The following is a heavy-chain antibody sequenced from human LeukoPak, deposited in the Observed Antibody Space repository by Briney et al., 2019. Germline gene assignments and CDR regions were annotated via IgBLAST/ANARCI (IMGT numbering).Heavy chain of an antibody. V-gene: IGHV1-24*01. CDR1: GYTLTELS. D-gene: IGHD1-1*01. CDR3: ATSEGPNWNRRPVNYLDY. Sequence: ASVKVSRKVSGYTLTELSMHWVRQAPGKGLEWMGGFDPEDGETIYAQKFQGRVTMTEDTSTDTAYMELSSLRSEDPAVYYCATSEGPNWNRRPVNYLDYWGQGTLVTVSS. J-gene: IGHJ4*02. CDR2: FDPEDGET.